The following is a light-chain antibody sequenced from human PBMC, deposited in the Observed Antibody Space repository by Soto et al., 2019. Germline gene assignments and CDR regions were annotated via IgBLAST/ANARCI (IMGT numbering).Light chain of an antibody. V-gene: IGKV3-11*01. J-gene: IGKJ2*01. CDR2: DAS. Sequence: EIVLTQSPATLSLSSGDRATLSCRASQSVGTYLTWYQQKPGQAPRLLIYDASNRATGIPTRFSGSGSGTDSTLTISSLEAEDFEVYYCQQRSNWPLTFCQGTKLEIK. CDR1: QSVGTY. CDR3: QQRSNWPLT.